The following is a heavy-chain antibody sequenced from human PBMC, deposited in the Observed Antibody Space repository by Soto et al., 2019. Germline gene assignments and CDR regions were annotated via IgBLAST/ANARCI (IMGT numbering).Heavy chain of an antibody. Sequence: SETLSLTCTVSGGSISSSSYYWGWIRQPPGKGLEWIGSIYYSGSTYYNPSLKSRVTISVDTSKNQFSLKLSSVTAADTAVYYCARRNHGDYYFDYWGQGTLVTVSS. CDR3: ARRNHGDYYFDY. J-gene: IGHJ4*02. V-gene: IGHV4-39*01. D-gene: IGHD4-17*01. CDR2: IYYSGST. CDR1: GGSISSSSYY.